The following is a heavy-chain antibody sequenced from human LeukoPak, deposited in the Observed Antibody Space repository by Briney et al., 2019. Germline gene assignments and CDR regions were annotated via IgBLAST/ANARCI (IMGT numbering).Heavy chain of an antibody. V-gene: IGHV4-59*10. CDR1: GGSFSGYS. D-gene: IGHD3-22*01. CDR2: IYTSGST. CDR3: ARGGYYYDSSGYSPTFDY. Sequence: SETLSLTCAVYGGSFSGYSWSWIRQPAGKGLEWIGRIYTSGSTNYNPSLKSRVTISVDTSKNQFSLKLSSVTAADTAVYYCARGGYYYDSSGYSPTFDYWGQGTLVTVSS. J-gene: IGHJ4*02.